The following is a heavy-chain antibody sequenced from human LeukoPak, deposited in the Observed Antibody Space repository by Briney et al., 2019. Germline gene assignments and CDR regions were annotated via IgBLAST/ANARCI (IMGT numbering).Heavy chain of an antibody. V-gene: IGHV1-2*02. CDR1: GYTFTGYH. J-gene: IGHJ4*02. Sequence: ASVKVSCKASGYTFTGYHIYWVRQAPGQGLEWMGWIIPNSGGTNYAQKFQGRVTMTKDTSISTAYMELSRLGPDDTAVYYCARRYSPTGPFDYWGPGTLVTVFS. CDR2: IIPNSGGT. CDR3: ARRYSPTGPFDY. D-gene: IGHD1-14*01.